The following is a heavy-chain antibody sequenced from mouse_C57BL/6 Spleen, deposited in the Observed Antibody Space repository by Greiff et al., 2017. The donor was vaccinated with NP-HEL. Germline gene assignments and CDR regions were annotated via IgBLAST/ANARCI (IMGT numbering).Heavy chain of an antibody. Sequence: EVKLQESGPGLVKPSQSLSLTCSVTGYSITSGYYWNWIRQFPGNKLEWVGYISYDGSNNYNPSLKNRISITRDTSKNQFFLKLNSVTTEDTATYYCARDQGGYYPPYAMDYWGQGTSVTVSS. CDR3: ARDQGGYYPPYAMDY. V-gene: IGHV3-6*01. D-gene: IGHD2-3*01. CDR1: GYSITSGYY. J-gene: IGHJ4*01. CDR2: ISYDGSN.